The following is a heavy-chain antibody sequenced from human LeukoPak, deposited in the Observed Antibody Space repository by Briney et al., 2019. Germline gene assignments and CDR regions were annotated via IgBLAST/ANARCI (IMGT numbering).Heavy chain of an antibody. Sequence: GASVKVSCKASGGTFSSYAISWVRQAPGQGLEWMGGIIPIFGTANYAQKFQGRVTITADESTSTAYMELSSLRSEDTAVYYCASLYSGYDFDYYYGMDVWGQGTTVTVSS. J-gene: IGHJ6*02. CDR1: GGTFSSYA. D-gene: IGHD5-12*01. CDR3: ASLYSGYDFDYYYGMDV. CDR2: IIPIFGTA. V-gene: IGHV1-69*13.